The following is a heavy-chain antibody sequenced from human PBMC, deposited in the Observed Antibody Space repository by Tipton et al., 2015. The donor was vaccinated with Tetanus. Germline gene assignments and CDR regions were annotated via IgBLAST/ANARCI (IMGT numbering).Heavy chain of an antibody. CDR2: IYYTGST. CDR3: ARLTGHSMDVVDYYYFGMDV. Sequence: TLSLTCTVSGGSMNSYYWSWIRQPPGKGLEWIGDIYYTGSTDYNPSLKSGVTISLDTSKNQFSLKLTSVSAADTAVYYCARLTGHSMDVVDYYYFGMDVWGQGTKVTVSS. D-gene: IGHD2-21*01. V-gene: IGHV4-59*01. CDR1: GGSMNSYY. J-gene: IGHJ6*02.